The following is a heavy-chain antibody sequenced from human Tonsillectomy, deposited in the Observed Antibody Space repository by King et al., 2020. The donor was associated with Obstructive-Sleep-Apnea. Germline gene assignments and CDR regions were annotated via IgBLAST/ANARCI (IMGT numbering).Heavy chain of an antibody. D-gene: IGHD6-13*01. CDR3: ARETPKLVPFDY. CDR1: GGSISSIDYY. V-gene: IGHV4-39*07. Sequence: LQLQESGPGLVKPSETLSLTCTVSGGSISSIDYYWVWVRQPPGKGLGGIGSVYYSGSTYYNPSLKSRVTISVDTSKNQFSLKLTSVTAADTAVYFCARETPKLVPFDYWGQGTLVTVSS. J-gene: IGHJ4*02. CDR2: VYYSGST.